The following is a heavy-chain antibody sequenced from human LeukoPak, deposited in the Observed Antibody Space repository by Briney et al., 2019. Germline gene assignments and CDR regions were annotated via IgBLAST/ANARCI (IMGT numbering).Heavy chain of an antibody. CDR2: INPNSGGT. CDR1: GGTFSSYA. CDR3: ARNFYFDSSGYYHY. Sequence: ASVKVSCKASGGTFSSYAISWVRQAPGQGLEWMGWINPNSGGTNYAQKFQGRVTMTRDTSISTAYMELSRLRSDDTAVYYCARNFYFDSSGYYHYWGQGTLVTVSS. J-gene: IGHJ4*02. V-gene: IGHV1-2*02. D-gene: IGHD3-22*01.